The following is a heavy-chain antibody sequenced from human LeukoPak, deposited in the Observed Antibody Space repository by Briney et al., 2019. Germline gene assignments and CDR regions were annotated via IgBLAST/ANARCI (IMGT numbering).Heavy chain of an antibody. J-gene: IGHJ4*02. Sequence: PGGSLRLSCAASGFTFSSHGMHWVRQAPGKGLEWVAVISYDGSNKYYADSVKGRFTISRDNSKSTLYLQMNSLRAEDAAVYYCARVKVTMVRGVIITSYYFDYWGQGTLVTVSS. CDR1: GFTFSSHG. CDR2: ISYDGSNK. V-gene: IGHV3-30*03. CDR3: ARVKVTMVRGVIITSYYFDY. D-gene: IGHD3-10*01.